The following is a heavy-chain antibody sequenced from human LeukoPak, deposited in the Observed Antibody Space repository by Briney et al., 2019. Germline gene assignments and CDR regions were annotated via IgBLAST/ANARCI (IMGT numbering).Heavy chain of an antibody. CDR2: INHSGST. Sequence: PSETLSLTCAVYGGSFSGYYWSWIRQPPGKGLEWIGEINHSGSTNYNPSLKSRVTISVDTSKNQFSLKLSSVTAADTAVYYCARPAPYYYDSSGYSDAEYLQHWGQGTLVTVSS. CDR3: ARPAPYYYDSSGYSDAEYLQH. V-gene: IGHV4-34*01. D-gene: IGHD3-22*01. CDR1: GGSFSGYY. J-gene: IGHJ1*01.